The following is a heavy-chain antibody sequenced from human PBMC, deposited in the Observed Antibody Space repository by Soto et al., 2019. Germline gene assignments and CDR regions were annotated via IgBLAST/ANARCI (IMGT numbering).Heavy chain of an antibody. D-gene: IGHD1-7*01. CDR2: IYYSGST. CDR1: GGSISSGGYY. CDR3: ARDSANYATGNYYYFDY. V-gene: IGHV4-31*03. Sequence: PSETLSLTCTVSGGSISSGGYYWSWIRQHPGKGLEWIGYIYYSGSTYYNPSLKSRVTISVDTSKNQFSLKLSSVTAADTAVYYCARDSANYATGNYYYFDYWGQGTLVTVSS. J-gene: IGHJ4*02.